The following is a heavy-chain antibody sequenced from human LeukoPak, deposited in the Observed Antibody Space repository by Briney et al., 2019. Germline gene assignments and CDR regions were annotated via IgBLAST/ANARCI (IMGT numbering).Heavy chain of an antibody. CDR3: ANIVVVPAASFGAFDI. J-gene: IGHJ3*02. CDR2: IYYSGST. V-gene: IGHV4-31*03. D-gene: IGHD2-2*01. CDR1: GGSISSGGYY. Sequence: PSETLSLTCTVSGGSISSGGYYWSWIRQHPGKGLEWIGYIYYSGSTYYNPSLKSRVTISVDTSKNQFSLKLSSVTAADTAAYYCANIVVVPAASFGAFDIWGQGTMATVSS.